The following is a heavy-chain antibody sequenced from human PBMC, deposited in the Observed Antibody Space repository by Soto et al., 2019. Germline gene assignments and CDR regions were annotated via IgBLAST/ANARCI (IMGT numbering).Heavy chain of an antibody. CDR2: IYYSGST. V-gene: IGHV4-31*03. J-gene: IGHJ4*02. D-gene: IGHD3-22*01. Sequence: PSETLSLTCTVSGGSISSGGYYWSWIRQHPGKGLEWIGYIYYSGSTYYNPSLKSRVTISVDTSKNQFSLKLSSVTVADTAVYYCARETPLDYYDSCGYYLRYFDYWGQATLVTVSS. CDR1: GGSISSGGYY. CDR3: ARETPLDYYDSCGYYLRYFDY.